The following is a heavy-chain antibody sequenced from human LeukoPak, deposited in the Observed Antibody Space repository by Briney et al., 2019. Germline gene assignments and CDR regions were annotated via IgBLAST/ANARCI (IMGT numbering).Heavy chain of an antibody. D-gene: IGHD3-9*01. Sequence: GGSLRLSCAAPGLIVSSNYMSWVRQAPGTGLEWVSAIYSGGSTYSADSVKGRFTISRDNSKNTLFLQMNSLSAEDTAVYYCASRNILTGYYDYWGQGTLVTVSS. J-gene: IGHJ4*02. CDR2: IYSGGST. CDR3: ASRNILTGYYDY. V-gene: IGHV3-66*01. CDR1: GLIVSSNY.